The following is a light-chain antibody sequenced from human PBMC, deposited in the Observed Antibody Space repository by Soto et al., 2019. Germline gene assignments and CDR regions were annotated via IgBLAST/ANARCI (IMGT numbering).Light chain of an antibody. J-gene: IGKJ1*01. V-gene: IGKV1-5*01. CDR1: QRIINW. CDR3: HQDNIFT. CDR2: HAS. Sequence: IHMTKYPSTLPARPGERVTLPCRARQRIINWLGWYQQKPGTTPKLLIDHASTMESGVTSRFSGSGTETEFTLTSIRLQPYDVATYYFHQDNIFTFGEGTKVDIK.